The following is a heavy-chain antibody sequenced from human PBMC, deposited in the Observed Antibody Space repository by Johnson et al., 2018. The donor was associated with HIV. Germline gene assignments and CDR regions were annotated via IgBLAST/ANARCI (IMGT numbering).Heavy chain of an antibody. CDR2: IRYDGSNK. Sequence: VQLVESGGGVVQPGRSLRLSCAASGFTFSSYAMHWVRQAPGKGLEWVAVIRYDGSNKYYADSVKGRFTISRDNSKNTVFLQMDSLRGEDTADYYCARDPGNGGRPFDAFDIWGQGTMVTVSS. CDR3: ARDPGNGGRPFDAFDI. CDR1: GFTFSSYA. J-gene: IGHJ3*02. D-gene: IGHD4-23*01. V-gene: IGHV3-30*04.